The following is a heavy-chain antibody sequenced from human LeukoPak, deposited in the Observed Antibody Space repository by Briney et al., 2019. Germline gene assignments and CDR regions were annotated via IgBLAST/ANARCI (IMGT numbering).Heavy chain of an antibody. CDR2: INHSGST. V-gene: IGHV4-34*01. D-gene: IGHD3-22*01. J-gene: IGHJ3*02. CDR3: ARGPYYDSSGYLNDAFDI. CDR1: GGSFSGYY. Sequence: SETLSLTCAVYGGSFSGYYWSWIRQPPGKGLEWIGEINHSGSTNYNPSLKSRVTISVDTSKNQFSLKLSSVTAADTAVYYCARGPYYDSSGYLNDAFDIWGQGTMVTVSS.